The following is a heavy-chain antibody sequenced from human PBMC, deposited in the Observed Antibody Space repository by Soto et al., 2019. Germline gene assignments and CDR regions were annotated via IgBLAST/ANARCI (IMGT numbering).Heavy chain of an antibody. CDR3: VRDDRTISGVVTLDS. CDR1: GDNFKNYG. CDR2: ITACSGNS. Sequence: QVQLVQSGAEVKMPGASVRVSCKASGDNFKNYGLHWVRQAPGQRLEWMGWITACSGNSRYSQKFQGRVTITRDTSANTVYMDLGSVKSDDTAKSYCVRDDRTISGVVTLDSWGPGTLVTVSS. D-gene: IGHD3-3*01. J-gene: IGHJ4*02. V-gene: IGHV1-3*01.